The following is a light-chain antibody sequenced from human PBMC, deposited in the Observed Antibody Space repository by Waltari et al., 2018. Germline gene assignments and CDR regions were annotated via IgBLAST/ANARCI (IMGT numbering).Light chain of an antibody. CDR3: SSQSTKYRLI. CDR1: SSDVGGDDS. CDR2: DAN. V-gene: IGLV2-14*03. J-gene: IGLJ2*01. Sequence: QSALTQPASVSGSPGQSITISCTGSSSDVGGDDSVSWYEHHPGQAPKVMIYDANKRPSGVSDRFSGSKSGNTASLTISGLQAEDEAAFYCSSQSTKYRLIFGGGTKVTVL.